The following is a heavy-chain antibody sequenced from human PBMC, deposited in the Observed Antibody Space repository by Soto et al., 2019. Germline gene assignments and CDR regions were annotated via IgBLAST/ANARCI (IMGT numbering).Heavy chain of an antibody. CDR2: IYYSGST. V-gene: IGHV4-31*03. CDR1: GGSIDSAGYY. J-gene: IGHJ4*02. D-gene: IGHD2-21*02. Sequence: QVQLQESGPGLVKPSQTLSLTCTVSGGSIDSAGYYWNWIRQHPGKGQEWIGYIYYSGSTYYNPSLNSRVTISIDASQNQFSLRLSSVTAADTAVYYCASSRKGLLFFDYWGQGSMFTVSS. CDR3: ASSRKGLLFFDY.